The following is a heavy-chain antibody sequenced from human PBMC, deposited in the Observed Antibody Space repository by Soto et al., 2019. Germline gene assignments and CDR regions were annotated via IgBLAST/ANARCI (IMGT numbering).Heavy chain of an antibody. J-gene: IGHJ4*02. CDR1: GGTFSSYT. D-gene: IGHD3-16*02. CDR3: ASEIPAIKDGGVIAYFDY. CDR2: IIPILGIA. V-gene: IGHV1-69*02. Sequence: QVQLVQSGAEVKKPGSSVKVSCKASGGTFSSYTISWVRQAPGQGLEWMGRIIPILGIANYAQKFQGRVTITADKSTSTAYMELSSLRSEDTAVYYCASEIPAIKDGGVIAYFDYWGQGTLVTVSS.